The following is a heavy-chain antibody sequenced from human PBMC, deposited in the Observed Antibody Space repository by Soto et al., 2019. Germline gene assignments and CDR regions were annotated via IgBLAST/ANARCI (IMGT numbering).Heavy chain of an antibody. V-gene: IGHV1-2*02. CDR1: GYTFTGYY. CDR3: AREGLAAPIPTD. D-gene: IGHD6-25*01. Sequence: QVQVVQSGAEVKKPGASVKVSCKASGYTFTGYYLHWVRQAPGQGLELLGWIKPNGGGTNYAQDFQGRITMTRDASINAAFLEVTRLRSEDTAVYYCAREGLAAPIPTDRGQGTLVTVSS. CDR2: IKPNGGGT. J-gene: IGHJ4*02.